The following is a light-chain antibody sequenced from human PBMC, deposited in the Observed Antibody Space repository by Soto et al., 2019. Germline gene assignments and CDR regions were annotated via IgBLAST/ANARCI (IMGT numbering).Light chain of an antibody. CDR3: QQYKNYWT. CDR1: QSVGSW. Sequence: DIQMTQSPSTLSASIGDRVTITCRAIQSVGSWLAWYQQEPGKAPKLLMSKVTPLENGVPSRFSGSGSGTVFSLTINSLQPDDSATYYCQQYKNYWTFGQGTKVEFK. J-gene: IGKJ1*01. V-gene: IGKV1-5*03. CDR2: KVT.